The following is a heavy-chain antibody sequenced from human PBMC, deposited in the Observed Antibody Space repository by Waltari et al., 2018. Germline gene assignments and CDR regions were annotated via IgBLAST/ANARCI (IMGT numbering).Heavy chain of an antibody. J-gene: IGHJ4*02. CDR2: IYYSGST. CDR3: AREEVGALIDY. Sequence: LQLQESGPGLVKPSETLSLTCTVSGGSISSSSYYWGWIRQPPGKGLEWIGSIYYSGSTYYNPSLKSRVTISVDTSKNQFSLKLSSVTAADTAVYYCAREEVGALIDYWGQGTLVTVSS. D-gene: IGHD1-26*01. CDR1: GGSISSSSYY. V-gene: IGHV4-39*07.